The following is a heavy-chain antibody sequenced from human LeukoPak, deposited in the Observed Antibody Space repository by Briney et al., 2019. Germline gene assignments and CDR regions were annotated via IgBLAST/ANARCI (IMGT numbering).Heavy chain of an antibody. D-gene: IGHD6-19*01. V-gene: IGHV3-11*01. Sequence: GGSLRLSCAASGFTFNDYYMSWIRQAPGKGLDWVSYISSSGSAISYADSVKGRFTVSRDNAKNTLYMQMNSLRAEDTAIYYCARGPLIEVAGTTWDYWGQGTLVTVSS. CDR3: ARGPLIEVAGTTWDY. CDR2: ISSSGSAI. J-gene: IGHJ4*02. CDR1: GFTFNDYY.